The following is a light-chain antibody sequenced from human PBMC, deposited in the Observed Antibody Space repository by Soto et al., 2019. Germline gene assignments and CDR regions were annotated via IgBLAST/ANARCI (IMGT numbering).Light chain of an antibody. Sequence: QSALTQPASMSGSPGQSITISCTGTSSDVGSYNLISWYQQYPGKAPKLMIYEVSKRPSGVSNRFSGSKSGNTASLTISGLQAEDEADYYCCSYAGSSTFYVFGTGTKVNVL. V-gene: IGLV2-23*02. CDR1: SSDVGSYNL. J-gene: IGLJ1*01. CDR3: CSYAGSSTFYV. CDR2: EVS.